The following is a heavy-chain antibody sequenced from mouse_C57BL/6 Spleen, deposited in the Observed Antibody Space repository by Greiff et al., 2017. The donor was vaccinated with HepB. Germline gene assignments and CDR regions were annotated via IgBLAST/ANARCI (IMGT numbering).Heavy chain of an antibody. V-gene: IGHV1-82*01. J-gene: IGHJ2*01. CDR1: GYAFSSSW. D-gene: IGHD2-5*01. CDR3: ARETVIVTTCLDY. CDR2: IYPGDGDT. Sequence: VQLQQSGPELVKPGASVKISCKASGYAFSSSWMNWVKQRPGKGLEWIGRIYPGDGDTNNNGKFKGKATLTADKSSSTAYMQLSSLTSEDSAVYFCARETVIVTTCLDYWGQGTTLTVSS.